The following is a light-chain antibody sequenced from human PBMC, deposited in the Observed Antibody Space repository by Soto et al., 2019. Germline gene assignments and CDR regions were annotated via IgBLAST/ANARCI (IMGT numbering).Light chain of an antibody. CDR3: QQYNSYSPWT. CDR1: HSIGRW. V-gene: IGKV1-5*01. CDR2: DAS. Sequence: DIQMTQSPSTLSASVGDRVTITCQASHSIGRWLAWYQQRPGKTPKLLIYDASSLESGVPSRFRGSGSGAEITLTITSLQPDDFATYYCQQYNSYSPWTFGQGTKVDIK. J-gene: IGKJ1*01.